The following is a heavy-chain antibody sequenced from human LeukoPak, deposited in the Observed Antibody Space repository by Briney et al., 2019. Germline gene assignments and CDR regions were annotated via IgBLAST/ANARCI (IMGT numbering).Heavy chain of an antibody. D-gene: IGHD3-10*01. J-gene: IGHJ5*02. CDR3: ERHEFNNWFDP. CDR1: GGSIRCYY. CDR2: IYYSGST. Sequence: PSETLSLTCTVSGGSIRCYYWSWIRQPPGKGLEWIGYIYYSGSTNYNPSLKSRVTISLDTSKNQFSLNLRCLTHADSAVYYCERHEFNNWFDPWGQGTLVTVSS. V-gene: IGHV4-59*08.